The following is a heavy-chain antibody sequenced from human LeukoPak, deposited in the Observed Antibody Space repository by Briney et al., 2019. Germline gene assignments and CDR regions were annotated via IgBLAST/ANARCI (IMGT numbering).Heavy chain of an antibody. J-gene: IGHJ4*02. Sequence: GGSLRLSCAASGFTFSSYSMNWVRQAPGKGLEWVSSISSSSSHIYYADSVRGRFTISRDNAKSSLYLQMNSLRAEDTAVYYCARTSTGFDYWGQGTPVTVSS. CDR3: ARTSTGFDY. D-gene: IGHD2-8*02. V-gene: IGHV3-21*01. CDR1: GFTFSSYS. CDR2: ISSSSSHI.